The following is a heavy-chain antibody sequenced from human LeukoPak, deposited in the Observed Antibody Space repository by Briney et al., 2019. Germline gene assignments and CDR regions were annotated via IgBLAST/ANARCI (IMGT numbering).Heavy chain of an antibody. J-gene: IGHJ4*02. V-gene: IGHV4-59*12. CDR2: IYYSGST. Sequence: SETLSLTCTVSGGSISSYYWSWIRQPPGKGLEWIGYIYYSGSTYYTPSLKSRVTISVDTSKNHFSLKLTSVTAADTAMYYCARDRRGVTPFDYWGQGTLVTVSS. CDR1: GGSISSYY. CDR3: ARDRRGVTPFDY. D-gene: IGHD3-3*01.